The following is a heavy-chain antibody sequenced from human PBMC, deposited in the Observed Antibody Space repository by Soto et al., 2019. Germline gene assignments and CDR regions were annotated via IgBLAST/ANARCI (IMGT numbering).Heavy chain of an antibody. CDR2: IYYSGST. J-gene: IGHJ4*02. CDR3: ARAPPYYDFWSGPSTRFDY. CDR1: GGSISSGDYY. Sequence: KTSETLSLTCTVSGGSISSGDYYWSWIRQPPGKGLEWIGYIYYSGSTYYNPSLKSRVTISVDTSKNQFSLKLSSVTAADTAVYYCARAPPYYDFWSGPSTRFDYWGQGTLVTVSS. D-gene: IGHD3-3*01. V-gene: IGHV4-30-4*01.